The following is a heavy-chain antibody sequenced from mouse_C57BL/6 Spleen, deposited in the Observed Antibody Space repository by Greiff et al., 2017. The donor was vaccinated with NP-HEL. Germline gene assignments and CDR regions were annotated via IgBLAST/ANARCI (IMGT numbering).Heavy chain of an antibody. CDR1: GYTFTSYW. Sequence: VQLQQPGAELVKPGASVKMSCKASGYTFTSYWITWVKQRPGQGLEWIGDIYPGSGSTKYNEKFKSKATLTVDTSSITAYMQLSSLTSEDSAVYYCATYDYEGGYYAMDYWGQGTSVTVSS. J-gene: IGHJ4*01. CDR3: ATYDYEGGYYAMDY. D-gene: IGHD2-4*01. V-gene: IGHV1-55*01. CDR2: IYPGSGST.